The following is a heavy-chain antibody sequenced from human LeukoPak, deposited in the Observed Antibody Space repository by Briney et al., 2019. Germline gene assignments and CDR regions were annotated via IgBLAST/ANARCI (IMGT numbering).Heavy chain of an antibody. J-gene: IGHJ4*02. CDR1: GFTFGSYS. CDR2: IRSSSRTI. Sequence: GGSLRLSCAASGFTFGSYSMNWVRQAPGKGLEWLSYIRSSSRTIYYADSVKGRFTISRDNAKNSLYLQMNSLRAEDTAVYYCARDGSGRVPEMSAPDYWGQGTLVTVSS. D-gene: IGHD3-10*01. V-gene: IGHV3-48*01. CDR3: ARDGSGRVPEMSAPDY.